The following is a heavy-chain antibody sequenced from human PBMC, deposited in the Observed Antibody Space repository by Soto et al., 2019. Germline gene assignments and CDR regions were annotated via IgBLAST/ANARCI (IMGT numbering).Heavy chain of an antibody. J-gene: IGHJ3*02. CDR2: ISYDGSNK. CDR3: ARSPITMSAFDI. V-gene: IGHV3-30-3*01. CDR1: GFTFSSYA. D-gene: IGHD3-22*01. Sequence: XGSLRLSCTASGFTFSSYAMHWVRQAPGKGLEWVAVISYDGSNKYYADSVKGRFTISRDNSKNTLYLQMNSLRAEDTAVYYCARSPITMSAFDIWGQGTMVTVSS.